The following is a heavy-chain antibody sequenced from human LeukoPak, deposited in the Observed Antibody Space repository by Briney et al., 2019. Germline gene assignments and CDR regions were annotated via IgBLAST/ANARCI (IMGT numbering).Heavy chain of an antibody. CDR2: ISYAGST. CDR3: ARVAAGLKYGADY. CDR1: GASISSTGSY. V-gene: IGHV4-39*07. J-gene: IGHJ4*02. Sequence: SETLSLTCTVSGASISSTGSYWAWIRQPPGKGLDRIGTISYAGSTNYNPSLNTRVTISTDTANNQFSLRLSSVTDADTAVYYCARVAAGLKYGADYWGQGTLGTVSS. D-gene: IGHD1-14*01.